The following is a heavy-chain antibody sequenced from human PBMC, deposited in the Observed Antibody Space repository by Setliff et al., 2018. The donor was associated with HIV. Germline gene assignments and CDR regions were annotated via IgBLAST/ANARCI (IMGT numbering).Heavy chain of an antibody. V-gene: IGHV4-59*01. D-gene: IGHD3-10*01. CDR3: ARAQMHRGVVSWSLYYFDY. CDR1: GGSMNNYY. J-gene: IGHJ4*02. CDR2: IYENAYA. Sequence: SETLSLTCTVSGGSMNNYYWNWIRQTPGKGLEWIGYIYENAYAHYTVSLRSRVTVSMDTSKNQFSLTLRSVAAADRAVYYCARAQMHRGVVSWSLYYFDYWGQGALVTVSS.